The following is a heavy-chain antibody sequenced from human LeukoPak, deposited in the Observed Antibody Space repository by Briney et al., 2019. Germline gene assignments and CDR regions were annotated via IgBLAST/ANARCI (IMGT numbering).Heavy chain of an antibody. CDR1: GFTFSSCS. J-gene: IGHJ4*02. V-gene: IGHV3-21*01. D-gene: IGHD5-18*01. CDR3: ARDRQQYSYGYFNYFDY. Sequence: GGSLRLSCAASGFTFSSCSMNWVRQAPGKGLEWVSSISSSSSYIYYTDSVKGRFTVSRDNAKNSLYLQMNSLRAEDTAVYYCARDRQQYSYGYFNYFDYWGQGTLVTVSS. CDR2: ISSSSSYI.